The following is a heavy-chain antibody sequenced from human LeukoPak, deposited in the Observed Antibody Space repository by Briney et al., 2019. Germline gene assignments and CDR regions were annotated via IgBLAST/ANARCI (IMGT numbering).Heavy chain of an antibody. CDR3: AREYDSIDVFDY. V-gene: IGHV1-2*06. CDR2: INRNSGGT. D-gene: IGHD3-22*01. Sequence: GASVKVSCKASGYTFTVYDINWVRQSTGQGLEWMGRINRNSGGTNYAQKFQGRVTMTRDSAISTAYLELSRLRSDDTAVYYCAREYDSIDVFDYWGQGTLVTVSS. J-gene: IGHJ4*02. CDR1: GYTFTVYD.